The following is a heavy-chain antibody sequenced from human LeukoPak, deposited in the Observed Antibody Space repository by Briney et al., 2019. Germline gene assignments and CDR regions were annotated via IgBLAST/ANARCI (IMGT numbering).Heavy chain of an antibody. CDR2: ISGSGGST. CDR1: GFTFSSYA. V-gene: IGHV3-23*01. J-gene: IGHJ4*02. D-gene: IGHD3-10*01. Sequence: PGGSLRLSCAASGFTFSSYAMSWVRQAPGKGLEWVSGISGSGGSTGYADSVKGRFTISRDNSKNTLYLQMISLRAEDTAVYYCAKDFRRNYYVSGSYDNPYYFDYWGQGTLVTVSS. CDR3: AKDFRRNYYVSGSYDNPYYFDY.